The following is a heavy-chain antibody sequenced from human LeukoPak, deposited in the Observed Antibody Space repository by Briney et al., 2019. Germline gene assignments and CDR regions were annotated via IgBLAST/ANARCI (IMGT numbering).Heavy chain of an antibody. D-gene: IGHD4-17*01. CDR1: GFTFSSYG. CDR2: IRYDGSNK. Sequence: PGGSLRLSCAASGFTFSSYGMHWVRQAPGKGLEWVAFIRYDGSNKYYADSVKGRFTISRDNSKNTLYLQMNSLRAEDTAVYYCAKDRGGYGDVGPFDYWGQGTLVTVSS. J-gene: IGHJ4*02. V-gene: IGHV3-30*02. CDR3: AKDRGGYGDVGPFDY.